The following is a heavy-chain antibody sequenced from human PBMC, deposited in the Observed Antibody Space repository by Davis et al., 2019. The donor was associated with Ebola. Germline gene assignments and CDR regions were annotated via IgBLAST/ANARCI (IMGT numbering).Heavy chain of an antibody. D-gene: IGHD7-27*01. J-gene: IGHJ4*02. CDR1: GGSISSYY. CDR3: ARGGNWGSLDY. V-gene: IGHV3-11*01. CDR2: ISSSGSTI. Sequence: LSLTCTVSGGSISSYYWSWIRQAPGKGLEWVSYISSSGSTIYYADSVKGRFTISRDNSKNTLYLQMNSLRAEDTAVYYCARGGNWGSLDYWGQGTLVTVSS.